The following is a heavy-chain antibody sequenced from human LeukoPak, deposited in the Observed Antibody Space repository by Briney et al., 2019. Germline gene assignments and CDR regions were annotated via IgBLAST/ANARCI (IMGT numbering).Heavy chain of an antibody. J-gene: IGHJ4*02. CDR3: ARDTYYYDSSGYPDPIFDY. CDR1: GVSISSSNSY. Sequence: SETLSLTCTVSGVSISSSNSYWGWIRQPPGKGLEWIGSIYYSGNTYYNASLKSQVSISIDTSKNQFSLKLSSVTAADTAVYYCARDTYYYDSSGYPDPIFDYWGQGTLVTVSS. D-gene: IGHD3-22*01. CDR2: IYYSGNT. V-gene: IGHV4-39*07.